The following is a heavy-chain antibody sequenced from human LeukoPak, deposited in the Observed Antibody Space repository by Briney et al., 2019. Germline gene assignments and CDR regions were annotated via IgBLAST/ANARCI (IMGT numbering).Heavy chain of an antibody. CDR1: GFTFSSHW. D-gene: IGHD5-12*01. J-gene: IGHJ4*02. CDR2: IKTRSDGGTT. V-gene: IGHV3-15*01. Sequence: GSLRLSCAASGFTFSSHWMIWVRRAPGKGLEWVGRIKTRSDGGTTDYAAPINGRFTISRDDSKSTLFLQMNSLKTEDTAVYYCATGGYDFSYWGQGTQVTVSS. CDR3: ATGGYDFSY.